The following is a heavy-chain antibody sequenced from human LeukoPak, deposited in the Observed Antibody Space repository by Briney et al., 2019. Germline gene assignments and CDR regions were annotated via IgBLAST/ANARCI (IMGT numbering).Heavy chain of an antibody. Sequence: GGSLRLSCAASGFTFKLYWTHWVRQVPGKGPVWVARINDDGSDTVYADSVKGRFTISRDNAKNTLYLQMNSLRAEDTAVYYCARVPDSSSSLDPWGQGTLVTVSS. J-gene: IGHJ5*02. D-gene: IGHD6-13*01. CDR3: ARVPDSSSSLDP. CDR2: INDDGSDT. V-gene: IGHV3-74*01. CDR1: GFTFKLYW.